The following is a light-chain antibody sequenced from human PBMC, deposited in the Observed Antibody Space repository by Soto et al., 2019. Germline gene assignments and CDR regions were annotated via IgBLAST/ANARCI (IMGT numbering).Light chain of an antibody. J-gene: IGKJ1*01. Sequence: EIVMTQSPATLSVSPGERATLSCRASQSITSNLAWYQQKPGQAPRLLIYAASPRATGIPARFSGSGSGTEFTLTISSLQSEDFAVYYCQQYNEWPSWTFGQGTKVDIK. V-gene: IGKV3-15*01. CDR1: QSITSN. CDR2: AAS. CDR3: QQYNEWPSWT.